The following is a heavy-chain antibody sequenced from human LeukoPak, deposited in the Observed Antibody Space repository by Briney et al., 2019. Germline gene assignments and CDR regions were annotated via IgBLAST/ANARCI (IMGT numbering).Heavy chain of an antibody. Sequence: ASVKVSCKGSGYTFTSYDINWVRQATGQGLEWMGWMNPNSGNTGYAQKFQGRVTITRNTSISTAYMELSSLRSEDTAVYYCARGSYSSSSRGWFDPWGQGTLVTVSS. CDR3: ARGSYSSSSRGWFDP. D-gene: IGHD6-6*01. J-gene: IGHJ5*02. CDR1: GYTFTSYD. CDR2: MNPNSGNT. V-gene: IGHV1-8*03.